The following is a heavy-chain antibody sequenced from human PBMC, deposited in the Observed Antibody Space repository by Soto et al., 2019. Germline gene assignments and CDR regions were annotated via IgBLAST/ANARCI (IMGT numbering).Heavy chain of an antibody. D-gene: IGHD3-3*01. Sequence: ASVKVSCKASGYTFTSYGISWVRQAPGQGLEWMGWISAYNGNTNYAQKLQGRVTMTTDTSTSTAYMELRSLRSDDTAVYYCARVFWSGYPYYYYGMDVWGQGTTVTVSS. V-gene: IGHV1-18*01. CDR3: ARVFWSGYPYYYYGMDV. CDR1: GYTFTSYG. CDR2: ISAYNGNT. J-gene: IGHJ6*02.